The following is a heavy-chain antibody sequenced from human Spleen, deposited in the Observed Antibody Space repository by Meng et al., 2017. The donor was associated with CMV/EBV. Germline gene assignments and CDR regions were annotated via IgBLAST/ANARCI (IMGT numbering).Heavy chain of an antibody. CDR1: GFTFSSYA. D-gene: IGHD2-2*01. CDR2: ISSSSYI. J-gene: IGHJ6*02. V-gene: IGHV3-21*01. Sequence: GESLKISCAASGFTFSSYAMSWVRQAPGKGLEWVSSISSSSYIYYADSVKGRFTISRDNAKNSLYLQMNSLRAEDTAVYYCARLHCSSTSCYNYYYYYGMDVWGQGTTVTVSS. CDR3: ARLHCSSTSCYNYYYYYGMDV.